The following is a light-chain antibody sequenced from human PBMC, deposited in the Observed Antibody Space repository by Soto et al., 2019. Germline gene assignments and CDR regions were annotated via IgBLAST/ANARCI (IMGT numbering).Light chain of an antibody. J-gene: IGLJ3*02. Sequence: QLVLTQSPSVSASLGASVKLTCTLSSGHSTYAIAWHQQQPEKGPRFLMKINSDGSHSKGDGFFDRFSGSSSGAERHLTISSLQSEDGADYYCQSLGTGIQVFGGGTKVTVL. CDR3: QSLGTGIQV. V-gene: IGLV4-69*01. CDR1: SGHSTYA. CDR2: INSDGSH.